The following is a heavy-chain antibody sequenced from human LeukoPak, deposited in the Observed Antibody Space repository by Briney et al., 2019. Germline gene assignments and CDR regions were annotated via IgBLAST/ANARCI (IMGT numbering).Heavy chain of an antibody. CDR2: ISAYNGNT. D-gene: IGHD3-9*01. CDR1: GYTFTSYG. CDR3: ARERSYDILTGYPRGAIDP. J-gene: IGHJ5*02. V-gene: IGHV1-18*01. Sequence: ASVTVSCKASGYTFTSYGISWVRQAPGQGLEWMGWISAYNGNTNYAQKLQGRVTMTTDTSTSTAYMELRSLRSDDTAVYYCARERSYDILTGYPRGAIDPWGQGTLVTVSS.